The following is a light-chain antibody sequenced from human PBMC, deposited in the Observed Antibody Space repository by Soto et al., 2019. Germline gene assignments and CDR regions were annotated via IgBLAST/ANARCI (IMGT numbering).Light chain of an antibody. Sequence: DIQMTQSPSYLSASVGDRVTITCRASQSISSYLNWYQQKPGKAPKLLIYAASSLQSGVPSRFSGSGSGTDFTLTISSLQPEDFATYYCQQSYSTPFTFGPGTNVDIK. CDR1: QSISSY. CDR2: AAS. J-gene: IGKJ3*01. CDR3: QQSYSTPFT. V-gene: IGKV1-39*01.